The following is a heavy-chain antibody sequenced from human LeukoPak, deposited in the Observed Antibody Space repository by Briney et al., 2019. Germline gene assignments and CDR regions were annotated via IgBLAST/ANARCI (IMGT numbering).Heavy chain of an antibody. CDR3: ARVFRYYYDSSGYPTPYFDY. D-gene: IGHD3-22*01. CDR1: GGSFSGYY. CDR2: INHSGST. J-gene: IGHJ4*02. Sequence: SETLSLTCAVYGGSFSGYYWSWIRQPPGKGLEWIGEINHSGSTNYNPSLKSRVTISVDTSKNQFSLKLSSVTAADTAVYYCARVFRYYYDSSGYPTPYFDYWGQGTLVTVSS. V-gene: IGHV4-34*01.